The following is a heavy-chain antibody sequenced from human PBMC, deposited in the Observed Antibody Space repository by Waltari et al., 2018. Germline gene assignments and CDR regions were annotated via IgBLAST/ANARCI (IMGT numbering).Heavy chain of an antibody. CDR1: GFTIRTSW. CDR2: INEDGNEK. J-gene: IGHJ4*02. V-gene: IGHV3-7*02. CDR3: ARNHVQSSNDVYFDY. Sequence: QLVESGGGLVQPGGSLRLSCVASGFTIRTSWMSWVRQDPGKGLGVGANINEDGNEKYYAESVKGRFTRSRDNAKNSLYLQMNSLRDEDAAVYYCARNHVQSSNDVYFDYWGQGTLVTVSS. D-gene: IGHD2-2*01.